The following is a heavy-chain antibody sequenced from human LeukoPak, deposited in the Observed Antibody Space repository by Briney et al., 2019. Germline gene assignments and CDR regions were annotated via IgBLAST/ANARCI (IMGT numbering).Heavy chain of an antibody. D-gene: IGHD3-22*01. CDR3: ARSYYYDSSHTVDY. CDR2: IRYDGSNK. Sequence: GGSLRLSCAASGFTFSSYGMHWVRQAPGKGLEWVAFIRYDGSNKYYADSVKGRFTISRDNSKNTLYLQMNSLRVEDTAVYYCARSYYYDSSHTVDYWGQGTLVTVSS. CDR1: GFTFSSYG. V-gene: IGHV3-30*02. J-gene: IGHJ4*02.